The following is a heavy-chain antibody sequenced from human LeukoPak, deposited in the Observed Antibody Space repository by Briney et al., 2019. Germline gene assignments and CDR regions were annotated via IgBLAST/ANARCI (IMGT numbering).Heavy chain of an antibody. V-gene: IGHV4-34*01. CDR1: GGSFSGYY. CDR3: ARVGDYALKD. J-gene: IGHJ4*02. Sequence: SETLSLTCAVYGGSFSGYYWSWIRQPPGKGLEWIGEINHSGSTNYNPSLKSRVTISVDTSRNQCTLKLSSVTAADTAVYCCARVGDYALKDWGQGTLVTVSS. CDR2: INHSGST. D-gene: IGHD4-17*01.